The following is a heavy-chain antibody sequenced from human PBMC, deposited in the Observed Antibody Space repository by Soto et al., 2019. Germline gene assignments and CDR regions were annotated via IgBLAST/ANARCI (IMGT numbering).Heavy chain of an antibody. D-gene: IGHD2-2*02. CDR3: ATRLVVPAAIRFYFDY. CDR2: FDPEDGET. CDR1: GYTLTELS. V-gene: IGHV1-24*01. J-gene: IGHJ4*02. Sequence: GASVKVSCKVSGYTLTELSMHWVRQAPGKGLEWMGGFDPEDGETIYAQKFQGRVTMTEDTSTDTAYMELSSLRSEDTAVYYCATRLVVPAAIRFYFDYWGQGTLVTVPQ.